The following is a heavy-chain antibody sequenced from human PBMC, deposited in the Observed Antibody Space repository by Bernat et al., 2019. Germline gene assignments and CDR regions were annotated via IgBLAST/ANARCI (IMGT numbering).Heavy chain of an antibody. CDR1: GGSISGSSYY. V-gene: IGHV4-39*01. J-gene: IGHJ4*02. D-gene: IGHD1-1*01. CDR3: ARTTTGTTVGFDY. CDR2: VYFSGSA. Sequence: QLQLQESGPGLVKPSETLSLTCTVSGGSISGSSYYWGWIRQPPGKGLEWIASVYFSGSAYYNPSLKSRVTISVDTSNNQFSLKLSSVTAADTAVYYCARTTTGTTVGFDYWGQGTLVTVSS.